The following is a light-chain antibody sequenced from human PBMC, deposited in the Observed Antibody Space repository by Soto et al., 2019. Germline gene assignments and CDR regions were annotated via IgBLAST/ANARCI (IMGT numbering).Light chain of an antibody. CDR3: QQYDDLPRT. J-gene: IGKJ5*01. Sequence: PSSLFASVGARVTIHCQATQDINIYLNWYQQKPGKAPNLLIYDASNLETGVPSRFSGSGSGTHFTFTISSLQPGDIGTYYCQQYDDLPRTFGQGTRLEIK. CDR2: DAS. CDR1: QDINIY. V-gene: IGKV1-33*01.